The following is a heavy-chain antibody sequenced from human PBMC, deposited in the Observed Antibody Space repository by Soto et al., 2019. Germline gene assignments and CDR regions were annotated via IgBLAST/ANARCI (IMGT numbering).Heavy chain of an antibody. CDR3: AKDWENMATS. CDR2: ISGSGGST. J-gene: IGHJ4*02. D-gene: IGHD5-12*01. V-gene: IGHV3-23*01. CDR1: GFTFSSYA. Sequence: GGSLRLSCAASGFTFSSYAMSWVRQAPGKGLAWVSGISGSGGSTYYADSVKGRFTISRDNSRNTLYLQMNSLRAEDTAVYYCAKDWENMATSWGQETLVTVPQ.